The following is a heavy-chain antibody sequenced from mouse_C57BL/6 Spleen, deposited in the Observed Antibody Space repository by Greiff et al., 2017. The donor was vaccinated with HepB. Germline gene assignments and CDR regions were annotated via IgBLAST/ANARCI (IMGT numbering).Heavy chain of an antibody. D-gene: IGHD1-1*02. CDR1: GYTFTSYW. CDR3: ARGIYGLYAMDY. V-gene: IGHV1-64*01. CDR2: IHPNSGST. J-gene: IGHJ4*01. Sequence: QVQLQQPGAELVKPGASVKLSCKASGYTFTSYWMHWVKQRPGQGLEWIGMIHPNSGSTNYNEKFKSKATLTVDKSSSTAYMQLSSQTSEDSAVYYCARGIYGLYAMDYWGQGTSVTVSS.